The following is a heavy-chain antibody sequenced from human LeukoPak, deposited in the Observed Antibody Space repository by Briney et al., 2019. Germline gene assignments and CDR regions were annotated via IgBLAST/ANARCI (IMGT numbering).Heavy chain of an antibody. D-gene: IGHD6-19*01. J-gene: IGHJ4*02. CDR2: ISYDGTNK. V-gene: IGHV3-30-3*01. CDR3: ARALAVAGYIDF. CDR1: GFTFSSYA. Sequence: GGSLRLSCAASGFTFSSYAMSWVRQAPGKGLEWVALISYDGTNKYYAGSVKGRLTISRDNSKNILYLQMNGLRVEDTAVYSCARALAVAGYIDFWGQGTLVTVSS.